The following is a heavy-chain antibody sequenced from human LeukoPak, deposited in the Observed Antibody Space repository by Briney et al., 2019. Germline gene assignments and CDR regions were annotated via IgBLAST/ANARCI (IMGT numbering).Heavy chain of an antibody. Sequence: PSETLSLTCTVSGGSISSGSYHWSWIRQPAGKGLEWIGRIYTSGSTKYNPSLKSRVTISVDTSKNQFSLKLSSVTAADTAVYYCARVTCGGDCRDHYYYYHMDVWGKGTTVTISS. V-gene: IGHV4-61*02. CDR3: ARVTCGGDCRDHYYYYHMDV. CDR2: IYTSGST. CDR1: GGSISSGSYH. J-gene: IGHJ6*03. D-gene: IGHD2-21*02.